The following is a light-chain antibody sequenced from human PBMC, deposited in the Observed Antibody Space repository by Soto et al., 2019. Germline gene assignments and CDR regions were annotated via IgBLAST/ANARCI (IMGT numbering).Light chain of an antibody. J-gene: IGLJ1*01. CDR3: CSYAGSYTHYV. Sequence: QSALTQPRSVSGSPGQSITISCTGTSSDVGGYNYVSWYRQHPGKAPKLMIYDVSKRPSGVPGRCSGSKSGITASLTISGLQAEDEADYYSCSYAGSYTHYVFGTGTKLTVL. CDR2: DVS. CDR1: SSDVGGYNY. V-gene: IGLV2-11*01.